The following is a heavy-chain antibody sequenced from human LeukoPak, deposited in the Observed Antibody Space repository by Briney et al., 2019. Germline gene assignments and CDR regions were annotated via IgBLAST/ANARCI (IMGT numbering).Heavy chain of an antibody. V-gene: IGHV4-59*07. D-gene: IGHD5-12*01. CDR3: ARGGGYSGYDHFDY. CDR2: IHYTGST. Sequence: SDTLSLTCSVSGGPITVYHWIWIRQPPGKGLEFIGYIHYTGSTNYNPSLKSRVTISRDTSKNQFSLRLSSVTAADTAVYYCARGGGYSGYDHFDYWGQGTLVTVSS. J-gene: IGHJ4*02. CDR1: GGPITVYH.